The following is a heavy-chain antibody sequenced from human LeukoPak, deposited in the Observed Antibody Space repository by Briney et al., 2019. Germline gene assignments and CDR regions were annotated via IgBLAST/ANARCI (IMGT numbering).Heavy chain of an antibody. CDR1: GGSISSSSYY. CDR2: IYYSGST. D-gene: IGHD2-15*01. CDR3: ARGYCSGGSCYSYYYYNYMDV. Sequence: PSETLSLTCTVSGGSISSSSYYWGWIRQPPGKGLEWIGNIYYSGSTYYNPSLKSRVTISLDTSKNQFSLKLSSVTAADTAVYYCARGYCSGGSCYSYYYYNYMDVWGKGTTVTVSS. J-gene: IGHJ6*03. V-gene: IGHV4-39*07.